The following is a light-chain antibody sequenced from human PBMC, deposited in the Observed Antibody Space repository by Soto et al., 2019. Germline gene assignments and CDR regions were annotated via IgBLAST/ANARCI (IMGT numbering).Light chain of an antibody. Sequence: QSVLTQPPSASGSPRQSVTISCTGTSSDVGGYNYVSWYQQHPGKATKLMIYEVNKRPSGVPDRFSGSKSGNTASLTVSGLQAEDEADYYCSSYGGSDNVLFGGGTKLTVL. J-gene: IGLJ2*01. CDR3: SSYGGSDNVL. V-gene: IGLV2-8*01. CDR2: EVN. CDR1: SSDVGGYNY.